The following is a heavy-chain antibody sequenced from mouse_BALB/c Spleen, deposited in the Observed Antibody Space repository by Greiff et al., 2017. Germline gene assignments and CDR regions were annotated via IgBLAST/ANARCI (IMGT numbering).Heavy chain of an antibody. CDR3: ANYGPFAY. V-gene: IGHV14-3*02. Sequence: VQLQQSGAELVKPGASVKLSCTASGFNIKDTYMHWVKQRPEQGLEWIGRIDPANGNTKYDPKFQGKATITADTSTNTAYLQLSSLTSEDTAVYYCANYGPFAYWGQGTLVTVSA. CDR1: GFNIKDTY. D-gene: IGHD1-2*01. CDR2: IDPANGNT. J-gene: IGHJ3*01.